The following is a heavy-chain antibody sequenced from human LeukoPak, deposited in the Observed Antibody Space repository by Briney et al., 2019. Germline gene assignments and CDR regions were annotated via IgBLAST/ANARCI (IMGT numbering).Heavy chain of an antibody. CDR3: AREWEVGLDNWFDP. CDR1: GFTFSNYW. D-gene: IGHD3-16*01. J-gene: IGHJ5*02. CDR2: INSDGINT. Sequence: HPGGSLRLSCAASGFTFSNYWMHWVRQAPGKGLVWVSRINSDGINTSYADSVKGRFTISRDNAKNSLYLQMSSLRAEDTAVYYCAREWEVGLDNWFDPWGQGTLVTVSS. V-gene: IGHV3-74*01.